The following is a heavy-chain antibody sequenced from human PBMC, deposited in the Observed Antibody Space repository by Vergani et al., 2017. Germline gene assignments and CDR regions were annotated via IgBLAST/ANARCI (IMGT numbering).Heavy chain of an antibody. CDR3: ATSSGARYCSSTGCYQGGWDWFDP. Sequence: QVQLVQSGAEVKKPGASVKVSCKASGYTFTGYYMHWVRQAPGQGLEWMGWINPNSGGTNYAQKFQGRVTMTRDTSISTAYMELGRLRSDDTAVYYCATSSGARYCSSTGCYQGGWDWFDPWGQGTLVTVSS. CDR2: INPNSGGT. V-gene: IGHV1-2*02. D-gene: IGHD2-2*01. CDR1: GYTFTGYY. J-gene: IGHJ5*02.